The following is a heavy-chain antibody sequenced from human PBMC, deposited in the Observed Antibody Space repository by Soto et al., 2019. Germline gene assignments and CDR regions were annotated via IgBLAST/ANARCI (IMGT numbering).Heavy chain of an antibody. V-gene: IGHV1-8*01. J-gene: IGHJ6*02. CDR2: MDPNSGDT. D-gene: IGHD3-22*01. CDR3: ARGVRLGYYDISGYYNFYNGMEV. Sequence: QAQLVQSGADMKKPGLSVKISCKASGYSFFSHQIHWVRQATGQGLEWLGWMDPNSGDTGYAQRFEDRLTLTRNTSIRIAYMELSSLTSDDTAVYYCARGVRLGYYDISGYYNFYNGMEVWGRGTTVTVSS. CDR1: GYSFFSHQ.